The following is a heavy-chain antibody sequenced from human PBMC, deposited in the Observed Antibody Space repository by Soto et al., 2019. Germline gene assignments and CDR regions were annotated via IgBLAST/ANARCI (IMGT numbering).Heavy chain of an antibody. CDR2: ISHDGSKQ. CDR3: AKDRGRGSGTYYHY. J-gene: IGHJ4*02. V-gene: IGHV3-30*18. Sequence: VQLVESGGGVVQPGGSLRLSCTASGFTFNTHWMHWVRQTPDKGLEWVALISHDGSKQYYADSVQGRFTISRDNSNKNTMYLQMNSLRTEDTAMYYCAKDRGRGSGTYYHYWGQGTLVTVSS. CDR1: GFTFNTHW. D-gene: IGHD3-10*01.